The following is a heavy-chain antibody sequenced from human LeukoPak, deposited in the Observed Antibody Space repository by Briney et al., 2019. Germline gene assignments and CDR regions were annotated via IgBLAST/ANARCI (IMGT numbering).Heavy chain of an antibody. CDR2: ISSSSDYT. CDR1: GITFSDYY. Sequence: GGSLILACTAYGITFSDYYMSWIRQAPGKGLEWVSFISSSSDYTKYGDSVKGRFTISRDNAKTSLYLQMNSLRTEDTAVYYCARDRPYRSSWYSGFEGMDFWVQGTTVTVSS. V-gene: IGHV3-11*05. CDR3: ARDRPYRSSWYSGFEGMDF. J-gene: IGHJ6*02. D-gene: IGHD6-13*01.